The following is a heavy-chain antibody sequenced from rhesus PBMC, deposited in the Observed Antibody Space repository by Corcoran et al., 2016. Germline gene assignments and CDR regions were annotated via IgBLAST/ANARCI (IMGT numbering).Heavy chain of an antibody. CDR2: ISGSSGST. D-gene: IGHD5-12*01. J-gene: IGHJ6*01. V-gene: IGHV4-65*02. CDR3: ASGYSYSPYYGLGS. Sequence: QVQLQESGPGLAKPSETLSLTCAVSGGSIRSSNWWSWIRQPPGKGLEWFGYISGSSGSTYYSPSLKSRVTISKATSKNQFALKLSSVTAADTAVYYCASGYSYSPYYGLGSWGQGVVVTVSS. CDR1: GGSIRSSNW.